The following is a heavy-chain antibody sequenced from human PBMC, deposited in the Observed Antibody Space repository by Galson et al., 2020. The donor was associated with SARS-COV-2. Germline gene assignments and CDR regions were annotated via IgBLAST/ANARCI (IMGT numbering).Heavy chain of an antibody. V-gene: IGHV3-7*01. J-gene: IGHJ4*02. Sequence: QLGESLKISCGASGFTFISSWMTWVRQAPGKGLEWVANIKQDGSQKYYVDSVKGRFTISRDNAKNSLYLQMNSLIVEDTAVYYCPRYAGRGYFDNWGQGTLVTVSS. D-gene: IGHD2-2*01. CDR3: PRYAGRGYFDN. CDR1: GFTFISSW. CDR2: IKQDGSQK.